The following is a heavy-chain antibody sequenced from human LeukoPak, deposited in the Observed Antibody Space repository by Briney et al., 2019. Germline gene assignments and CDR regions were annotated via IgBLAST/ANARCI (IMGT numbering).Heavy chain of an antibody. V-gene: IGHV3-74*01. CDR1: GFTFSSYW. Sequence: PGGSLRLSCAASGFTFSSYWMHWVRQAPGKVLVWVSRINSDGSSTSYADSVKGRFTISRDNAKNTLYLQMNSLRADDTAVYYCARDRSPQGPYNWFDPWGQGTLVTVSS. CDR2: INSDGSST. J-gene: IGHJ5*02. CDR3: ARDRSPQGPYNWFDP.